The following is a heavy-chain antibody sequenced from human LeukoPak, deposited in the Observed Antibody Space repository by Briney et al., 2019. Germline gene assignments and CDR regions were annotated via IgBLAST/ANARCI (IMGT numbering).Heavy chain of an antibody. CDR1: GGSIRSGGYY. Sequence: SETLSLTCTVSGGSIRSGGYYWGWIRQPPGKGLEWIATIYYSGSTYSNPSLKSRVSISVDTSKNQFSLKLSSVTAADTAVYYCARDEASSGCDPWGQGTLVTVSS. V-gene: IGHV4-39*07. CDR3: ARDEASSGCDP. D-gene: IGHD6-19*01. J-gene: IGHJ5*02. CDR2: IYYSGST.